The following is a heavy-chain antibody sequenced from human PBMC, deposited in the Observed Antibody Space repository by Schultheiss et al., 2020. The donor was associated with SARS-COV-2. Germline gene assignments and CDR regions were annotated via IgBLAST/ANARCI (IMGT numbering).Heavy chain of an antibody. Sequence: SETLSLTCAVSGGSISSSSYYWGWIRQPPGKGLEWIGEINHSGSTNYNPSLKSRVTISVDTSKNQFSLKLSSVTAADTAVYYCARDLDYYYGMDVWGQGTTVTVSS. J-gene: IGHJ6*02. V-gene: IGHV4-39*07. CDR1: GGSISSSSYY. CDR3: ARDLDYYYGMDV. CDR2: INHSGST.